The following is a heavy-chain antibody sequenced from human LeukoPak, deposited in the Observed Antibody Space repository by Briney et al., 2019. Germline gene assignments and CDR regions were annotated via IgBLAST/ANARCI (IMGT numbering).Heavy chain of an antibody. D-gene: IGHD1-1*01. J-gene: IGHJ4*02. Sequence: QIGGSLRLSCAASGFTFSSYAMHWVRQAPGKGLEWVAVISYDGSNKYHADSVKGRFTISRDNSKNTLYLQMNSLRAEDTAVYYCASGRVWNLEYWGQGTLVTVSS. CDR3: ASGRVWNLEY. CDR1: GFTFSSYA. CDR2: ISYDGSNK. V-gene: IGHV3-30*04.